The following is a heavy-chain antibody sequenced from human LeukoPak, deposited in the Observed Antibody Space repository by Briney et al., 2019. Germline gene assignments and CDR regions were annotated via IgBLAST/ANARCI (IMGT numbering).Heavy chain of an antibody. J-gene: IGHJ4*02. D-gene: IGHD3-10*01. CDR2: IHYSGST. V-gene: IGHV4-59*01. CDR1: GGSITTFY. Sequence: SETPSLTCTVSGGSITTFYWSWIRQPPGKGLEWIGYIHYSGSTNYNPSLKSRITISVDTSKNQFSLKVTSVTAADTAVYYCARVGYGSFDYWGQGTLVTVSS. CDR3: ARVGYGSFDY.